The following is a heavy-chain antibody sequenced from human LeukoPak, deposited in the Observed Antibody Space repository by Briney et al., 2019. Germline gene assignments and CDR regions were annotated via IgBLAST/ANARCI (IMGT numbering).Heavy chain of an antibody. J-gene: IGHJ4*02. V-gene: IGHV4-34*01. Sequence: SETLSLTCAVYGGSFNAYFWSWIRQPPGKGLEWIGEINHSGSTNYNPSLKSRVAISVDTSKNQFSLKLSSVTAADTAVYYCASGDYGDYPGTDYWGQGTLATVSS. D-gene: IGHD4-17*01. CDR2: INHSGST. CDR3: ASGDYGDYPGTDY. CDR1: GGSFNAYF.